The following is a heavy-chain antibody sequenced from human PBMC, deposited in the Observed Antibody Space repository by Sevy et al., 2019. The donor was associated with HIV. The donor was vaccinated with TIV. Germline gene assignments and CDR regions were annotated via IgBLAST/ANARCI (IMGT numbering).Heavy chain of an antibody. CDR2: IIPIFGTA. CDR1: GGTFSSYA. Sequence: ASVKVSCKASGGTFSSYAISWVRQAPGQGLEWMGGIIPIFGTANYAQTFQGRVTITADESTSTAYMELSSLRSEDTAVYYCARGSTGATTYYYYYGMDVWGQGTTVTVSS. D-gene: IGHD5-12*01. J-gene: IGHJ6*02. CDR3: ARGSTGATTYYYYYGMDV. V-gene: IGHV1-69*13.